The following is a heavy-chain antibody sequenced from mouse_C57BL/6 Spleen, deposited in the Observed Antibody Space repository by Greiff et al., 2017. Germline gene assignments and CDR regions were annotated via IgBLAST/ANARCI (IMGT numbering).Heavy chain of an antibody. V-gene: IGHV5-4*01. J-gene: IGHJ3*01. Sequence: EVQLVESGGGLVKPGGSLKLSCAASGFTFSSYAMSWVRQTPEKRLEWVATISDGGSYTYYPANVKGRFTISRDNAKNNLYLQMSHLKSEDTAMYYCARERLRGAWFAYWGQGTLVTVSA. CDR3: ARERLRGAWFAY. CDR2: ISDGGSYT. CDR1: GFTFSSYA. D-gene: IGHD2-4*01.